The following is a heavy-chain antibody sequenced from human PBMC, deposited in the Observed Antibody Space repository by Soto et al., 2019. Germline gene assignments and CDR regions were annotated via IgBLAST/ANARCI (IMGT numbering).Heavy chain of an antibody. CDR1: GFTFSSYG. D-gene: IGHD3-10*01. CDR3: GTGEHGYYYGSGSYFP. J-gene: IGHJ5*02. CDR2: IWYDGSNK. Sequence: QVQLVESGGGVVQPGRSLRLSCAASGFTFSSYGMHWVRQAPGKGLEWVAVIWYDGSNKYYADSVKGRFTISRDNSKNTLYLQMNSLRAEDRAVYYCGTGEHGYYYGSGSYFPWGQGTLVTVSP. V-gene: IGHV3-33*01.